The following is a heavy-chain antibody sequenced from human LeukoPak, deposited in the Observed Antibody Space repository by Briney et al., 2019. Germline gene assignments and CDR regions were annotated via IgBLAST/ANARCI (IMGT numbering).Heavy chain of an antibody. V-gene: IGHV3-30*02. CDR3: AKSDYYYDSTPLRGKDAFDI. Sequence: GGSLRLSCAASGFTFSSYGMHWVRQAPGKGLEWVAFIRYDGSNKYYADSVKGRFTISRDNSKNTLYLQMNSLRAEDTAVYYCAKSDYYYDSTPLRGKDAFDIWGQGTVVTVSS. D-gene: IGHD3-22*01. J-gene: IGHJ3*02. CDR1: GFTFSSYG. CDR2: IRYDGSNK.